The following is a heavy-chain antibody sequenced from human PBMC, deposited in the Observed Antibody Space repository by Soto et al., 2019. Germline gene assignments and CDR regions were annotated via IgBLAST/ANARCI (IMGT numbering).Heavy chain of an antibody. V-gene: IGHV5-10-1*01. CDR3: ASSSSYGSGSYVGFYYYYYGMDV. Sequence: PGESLKISCKGSGYSFTSYWISWVRQMPGKGLEWMGRIDPSDSYTNYSPSFQGHVTISADKSISTAYLQWSSLKASDTAMYYCASSSSYGSGSYVGFYYYYYGMDVWGKGTTVTVSS. J-gene: IGHJ6*04. CDR2: IDPSDSYT. CDR1: GYSFTSYW. D-gene: IGHD3-10*01.